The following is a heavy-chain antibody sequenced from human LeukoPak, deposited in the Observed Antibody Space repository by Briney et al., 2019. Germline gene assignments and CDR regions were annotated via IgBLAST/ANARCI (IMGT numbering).Heavy chain of an antibody. V-gene: IGHV1-2*02. CDR3: ARDFGRYSGYDFDF. CDR1: GYTFTGYF. J-gene: IGHJ4*02. D-gene: IGHD5-12*01. CDR2: IHPNSGAT. Sequence: ALVKVSCKASGYTFTGYFMHWMRQAPGQGIEWNAWIHPNSGATNYAPKFQGRVTLTRDTSITTAYIELSRLRSDDTAVYYCARDFGRYSGYDFDFWGQGTLVTVSS.